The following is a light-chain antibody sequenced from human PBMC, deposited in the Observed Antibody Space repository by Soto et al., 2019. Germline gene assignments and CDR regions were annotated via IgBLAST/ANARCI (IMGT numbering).Light chain of an antibody. CDR2: DVT. CDR1: SSDVGGYND. Sequence: QSALTQPASVSGSPGQSIAISCTGTSSDVGGYNDVSWYQQHPGKAPKLMIYDVTARPSGVSDRFSGSKSGNTASLTVSGLQAEDEANYYCSSYTSISTVVFGGGTKLTVL. J-gene: IGLJ3*02. V-gene: IGLV2-14*03. CDR3: SSYTSISTVV.